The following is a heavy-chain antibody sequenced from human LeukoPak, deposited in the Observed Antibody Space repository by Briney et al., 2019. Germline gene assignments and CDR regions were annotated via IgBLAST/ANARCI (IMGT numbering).Heavy chain of an antibody. CDR3: AKHMVVVGTDAFDI. D-gene: IGHD2-21*01. CDR1: GFTFRNYA. CDR2: ISGSGGST. V-gene: IGHV3-23*01. Sequence: GGSLRLSCAASGFTFRNYAMSWVRQAPGKGLKWVAGISGSGGSTYYADSVKGRFTISRDDSKNTVYLQMNSLRAEDTAIYYCAKHMVVVGTDAFDIWGQGTMVTVSS. J-gene: IGHJ3*02.